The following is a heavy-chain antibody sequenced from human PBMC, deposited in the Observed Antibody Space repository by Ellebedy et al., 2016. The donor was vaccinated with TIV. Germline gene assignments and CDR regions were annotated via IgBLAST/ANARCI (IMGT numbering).Heavy chain of an antibody. CDR1: GYSFTSYW. J-gene: IGHJ6*02. D-gene: IGHD1-26*01. CDR3: ARSRGELLSYYYYYGMDV. V-gene: IGHV5-51*01. CDR2: IYPGDSDT. Sequence: GESLKISCKGSGYSFTSYWIGWVRQMPGKGLEWMGIIYPGDSDTRYSPSFQGQVTISADKSISTAYLQWSSLKASDTAMYYCARSRGELLSYYYYYGMDVWGQGTTVTVSS.